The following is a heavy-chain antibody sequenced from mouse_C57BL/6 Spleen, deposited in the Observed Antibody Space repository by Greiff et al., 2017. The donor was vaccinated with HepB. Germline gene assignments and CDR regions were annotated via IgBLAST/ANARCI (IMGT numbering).Heavy chain of an antibody. D-gene: IGHD1-1*01. V-gene: IGHV5-16*01. CDR1: GFTFSDYY. CDR2: INYDGSST. Sequence: EVKLMESEGGLVQPGSSMKLSCTASGFTFSDYYMAWVRQVPEKGLEWVANINYDGSSTYYLDSLKSRFIISRDNAKNILYLQMSSLKSEDTATYYCARAGGIYYYGSSYAMDYWGQGTSVTVSS. CDR3: ARAGGIYYYGSSYAMDY. J-gene: IGHJ4*01.